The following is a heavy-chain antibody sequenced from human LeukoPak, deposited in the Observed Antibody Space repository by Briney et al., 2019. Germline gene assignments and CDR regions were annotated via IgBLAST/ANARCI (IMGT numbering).Heavy chain of an antibody. D-gene: IGHD3-10*01. CDR3: AKGIRITMVRGVIITTDY. V-gene: IGHV3-7*03. CDR1: GFTFSSYW. J-gene: IGHJ4*02. Sequence: GGSLRLSCVASGFTFSSYWMTWVRQAPGKGLEWVANIKTDGSQIYYVDSVKGRFTISRDNAKNSLYLQMNSLRAEDTAVYYCAKGIRITMVRGVIITTDYWGQGTLVTVSS. CDR2: IKTDGSQI.